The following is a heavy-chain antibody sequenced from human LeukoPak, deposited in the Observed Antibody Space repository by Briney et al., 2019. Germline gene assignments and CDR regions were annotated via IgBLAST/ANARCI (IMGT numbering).Heavy chain of an antibody. J-gene: IGHJ4*02. CDR2: IYHSGST. CDR1: GYSISSGYY. CDR3: ARGGVLLWDFDY. V-gene: IGHV4-38-2*02. D-gene: IGHD3-10*01. Sequence: SETLSLTCTVSGYSISSGYYWGWIRQPPGKGLEWIGSIYHSGSTYYNPSLKSRVTISVDTSKNQFSLKLSSVTAADTAVYYCARGGVLLWDFDYWGQGTLVIVSS.